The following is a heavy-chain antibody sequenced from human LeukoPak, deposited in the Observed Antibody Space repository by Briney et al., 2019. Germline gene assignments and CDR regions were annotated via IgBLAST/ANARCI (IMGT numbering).Heavy chain of an antibody. J-gene: IGHJ4*02. V-gene: IGHV3-23*01. CDR1: GLTFSIHA. CDR2: ISGRDEST. CDR3: AKVTGTINY. D-gene: IGHD1-1*01. Sequence: PGGSLRLSCAVSGLTFSIHALSWVRQAPGKGLEWVSAISGRDESTYYADSVKGRFTISRDNSKSTLYLQMSSLRAEDTAVYHCAKVTGTINYWGQGTLVTVSS.